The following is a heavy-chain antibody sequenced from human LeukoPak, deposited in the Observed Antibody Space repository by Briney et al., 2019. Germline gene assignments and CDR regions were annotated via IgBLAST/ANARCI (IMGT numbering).Heavy chain of an antibody. V-gene: IGHV3-21*01. CDR2: ISSSSSYI. J-gene: IGHJ2*01. Sequence: PGGSLRLSCAASGFTFSSYWMSWVRQAPGKGLEWVSSISSSSSYIYYADSVKGRFTISRDNAKNSLYLQMNSLRAEDTAVYYCASPRGYSYGSAGYFDLWGRGTLVTVSS. CDR1: GFTFSSYW. D-gene: IGHD5-18*01. CDR3: ASPRGYSYGSAGYFDL.